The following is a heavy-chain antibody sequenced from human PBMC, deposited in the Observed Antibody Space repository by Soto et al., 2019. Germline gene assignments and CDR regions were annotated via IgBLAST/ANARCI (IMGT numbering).Heavy chain of an antibody. CDR3: ATQTGPYYYDSSGYYIDY. J-gene: IGHJ4*02. Sequence: AGWSLRLSCAASGFTFSSYAMSRVRQAPGKGLEWVSAISGSGGSTYYADSVKGRFTISRDNSKNTLYLQMNSLRAEDTAVYYCATQTGPYYYDSSGYYIDYWGQGTLVTVSS. V-gene: IGHV3-23*01. D-gene: IGHD3-22*01. CDR1: GFTFSSYA. CDR2: ISGSGGST.